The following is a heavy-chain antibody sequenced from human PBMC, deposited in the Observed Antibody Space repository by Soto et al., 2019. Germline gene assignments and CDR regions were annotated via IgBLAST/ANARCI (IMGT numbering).Heavy chain of an antibody. CDR3: AKDIRWMTTVTDSYYVAY. CDR1: GFTFGDYA. Sequence: EVQLVESGGGLVQPGRSLRLSCAASGFTFGDYAMHWVRQAPGKGMEWVSGISWNSGSIAYARSVKGRFTISRDNAKNSLYLQGNSLRAEDTSLYYCAKDIRWMTTVTDSYYVAYWGQGTVVTVSS. CDR2: ISWNSGSI. V-gene: IGHV3-9*01. D-gene: IGHD4-4*01. J-gene: IGHJ4*02.